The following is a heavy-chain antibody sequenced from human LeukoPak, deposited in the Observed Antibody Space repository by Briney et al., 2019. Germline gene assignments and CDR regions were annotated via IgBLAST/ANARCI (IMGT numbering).Heavy chain of an antibody. Sequence: ASVKVSCKASGYTSTSYGINWVRQATGQGLEWMGWMNPNSGNTGYAQKYQGRVTITADKSTSTAYMELSSLRSEDTAVFYCARGTVIVGDCPEYFQHWGQGTLVTVSS. CDR3: ARGTVIVGDCPEYFQH. CDR1: GYTSTSYG. J-gene: IGHJ1*01. D-gene: IGHD3-22*01. CDR2: MNPNSGNT. V-gene: IGHV1-8*01.